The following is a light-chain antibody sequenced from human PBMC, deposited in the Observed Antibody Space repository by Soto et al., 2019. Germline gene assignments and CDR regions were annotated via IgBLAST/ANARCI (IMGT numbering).Light chain of an antibody. CDR3: QSYDNTLSGPIYV. CDR2: GNT. Sequence: QSVLTQPPSVSGALGQRVTISCTGITSKIGAGNDVHWYQLLPGRAPKLLIYGNTNSPSGVPDRFSGSKSATSASLAITGLQAEDEAIYYCQSYDNTLSGPIYVFGTGTKLTVL. CDR1: TSKIGAGND. V-gene: IGLV1-40*01. J-gene: IGLJ1*01.